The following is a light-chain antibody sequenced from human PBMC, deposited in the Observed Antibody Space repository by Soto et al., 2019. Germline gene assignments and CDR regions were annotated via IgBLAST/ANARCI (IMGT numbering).Light chain of an antibody. Sequence: DIVMTQSPVSLSVTPGEPASISCRSSQSLLDTNGYNYLDWYLQKPGQPPQVLIYLGSNRASGVPDRFSGSGSGTDFTLKISTVEAEDVGVYYCMQALQTPLTFGGGTKVEIK. CDR2: LGS. CDR1: QSLLDTNGYNY. J-gene: IGKJ4*01. CDR3: MQALQTPLT. V-gene: IGKV2-28*01.